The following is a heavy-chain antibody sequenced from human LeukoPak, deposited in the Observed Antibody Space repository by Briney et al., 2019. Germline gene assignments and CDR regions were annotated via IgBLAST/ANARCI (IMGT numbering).Heavy chain of an antibody. CDR2: INHSGST. CDR3: ARDRYYYDSSGYSPRFDY. J-gene: IGHJ4*02. CDR1: GGSISSSSYY. D-gene: IGHD3-22*01. V-gene: IGHV4-39*07. Sequence: SETLSLTCTVSGGSISSSSYYWGWIRQSPGKGLEWIGEINHSGSTNYNPSLKSRVTMSVDTSKNQFSLKLSSVTAADTAVYYCARDRYYYDSSGYSPRFDYWGQGTLVTVSS.